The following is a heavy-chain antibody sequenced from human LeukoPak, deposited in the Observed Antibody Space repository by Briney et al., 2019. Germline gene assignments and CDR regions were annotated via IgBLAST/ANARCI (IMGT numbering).Heavy chain of an antibody. CDR1: GFGFSTFD. CDR2: ISHDGSKQ. V-gene: IGHV3-30-3*01. D-gene: IGHD1-26*01. CDR3: ARLSFLASFAFDV. J-gene: IGHJ3*01. Sequence: GRSLRLSCVASGFGFSTFDMHWVRQAPGKGLEWLSVISHDGSKQFFADSAKGRFTISRANSDNSLFLQMNSLRIEDTAVYYCARLSFLASFAFDVWGRGTLVAVSS.